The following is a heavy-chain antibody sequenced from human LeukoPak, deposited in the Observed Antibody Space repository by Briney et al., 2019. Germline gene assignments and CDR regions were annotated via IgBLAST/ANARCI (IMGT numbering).Heavy chain of an antibody. Sequence: SETLFLTCTVSGGSIGSYYWSWIRQPPGKGLEWLGYIYYSGSTNYNPSLESRVTMSVDTSKNQFSLNLRSMTAADTAVYYCARPGVGSGRYGAFDVWGQGTMVTVSS. CDR3: ARPGVGSGRYGAFDV. CDR2: IYYSGST. CDR1: GGSIGSYY. V-gene: IGHV4-59*08. J-gene: IGHJ3*01. D-gene: IGHD5-18*01.